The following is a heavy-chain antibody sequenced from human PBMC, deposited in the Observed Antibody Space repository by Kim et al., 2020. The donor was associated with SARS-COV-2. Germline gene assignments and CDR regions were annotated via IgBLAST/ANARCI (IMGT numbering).Heavy chain of an antibody. D-gene: IGHD1-1*01. J-gene: IGHJ4*02. Sequence: SVKGPFTNSRDNSKNTLYLQVNSLGAEDTAVYYCARAGAVYGWNDRNFDYWGQGTLVTVSS. V-gene: IGHV3-30*01. CDR3: ARAGAVYGWNDRNFDY.